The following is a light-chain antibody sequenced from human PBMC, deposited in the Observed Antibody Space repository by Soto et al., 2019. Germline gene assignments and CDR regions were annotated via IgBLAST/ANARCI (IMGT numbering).Light chain of an antibody. Sequence: DIVMTQSPLSLPVTPGEPPSFSCGSGQSLLNSKGNNYWDWYLQRPGQSPQLLFYLTSNRASGVPDRFSGSGSGTDFTLKISRVEAEDVGVYYCMQALQTPLTFGQGTKLEIK. J-gene: IGKJ2*01. CDR2: LTS. CDR3: MQALQTPLT. V-gene: IGKV2-28*01. CDR1: QSLLNSKGNNY.